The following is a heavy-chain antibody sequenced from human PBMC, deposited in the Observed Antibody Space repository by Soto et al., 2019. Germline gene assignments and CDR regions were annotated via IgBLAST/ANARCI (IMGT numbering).Heavy chain of an antibody. V-gene: IGHV3-7*01. D-gene: IGHD4-17*01. CDR3: ARGDYGDSMQTYYFDY. CDR1: GFTFCSYW. CDR2: IKQDGSEK. J-gene: IGHJ4*02. Sequence: AGGSLRLSCAAPGFTFCSYWMRWVRPAPGEGLEWVANIKQDGSEKYYVDSVKGRFTISRDNAKNSLYLQMNSLRAEDTAVYYCARGDYGDSMQTYYFDYWGQGTLVTVSS.